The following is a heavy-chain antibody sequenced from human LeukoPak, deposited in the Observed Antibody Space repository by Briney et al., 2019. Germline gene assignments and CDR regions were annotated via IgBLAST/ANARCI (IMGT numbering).Heavy chain of an antibody. V-gene: IGHV3-21*01. Sequence: PGGSLRLSCAASGFTFSSYSMNWVRQAPGKGLEWVSSISSSSSYIYYADSVKGRFTISRDNAKNSLYLQMNSLRAEDTAVYYCARDLGVTVTSSGYFDLWGRGTLVTVSS. CDR3: ARDLGVTVTSSGYFDL. CDR1: GFTFSSYS. D-gene: IGHD4-17*01. CDR2: ISSSSSYI. J-gene: IGHJ2*01.